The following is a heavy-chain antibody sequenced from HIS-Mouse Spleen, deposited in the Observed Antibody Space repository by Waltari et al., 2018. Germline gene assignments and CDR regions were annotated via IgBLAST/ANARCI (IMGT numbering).Heavy chain of an antibody. V-gene: IGHV4-39*07. J-gene: IGHJ2*01. D-gene: IGHD6-13*01. CDR2: IYYSGST. CDR1: GGRISSSSYY. CDR3: AREIPYSSSWYDWYFDL. Sequence: QLQLQESGPGLVQPSETLSLTCTVSGGRISSSSYYLGGIREPPGKGLEWIGSIYYSGSTYYNPSLKSRVTISVDTSKNQFSLKLSSVTAADTAVYYCAREIPYSSSWYDWYFDLWGRGTLVTVSS.